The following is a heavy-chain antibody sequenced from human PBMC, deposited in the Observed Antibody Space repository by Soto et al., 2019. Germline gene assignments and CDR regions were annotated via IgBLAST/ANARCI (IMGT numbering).Heavy chain of an antibody. CDR1: GYTFTSYA. J-gene: IGHJ5*02. CDR2: INAGNGNT. CDR3: ARDGGYCSGGSCYEGDWFDP. V-gene: IGHV1-3*01. D-gene: IGHD2-15*01. Sequence: QVRLVQSGAEVKKPGASVKVSCKASGYTFTSYAMHWVRQAPGQRLEWMGWINAGNGNTKYSQKFQGRVTITRDTSASTAYMELSSLRSEDTAVYYCARDGGYCSGGSCYEGDWFDPWGQGTLVTVSS.